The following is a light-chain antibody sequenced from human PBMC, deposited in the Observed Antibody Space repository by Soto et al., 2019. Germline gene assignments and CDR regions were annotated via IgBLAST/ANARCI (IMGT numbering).Light chain of an antibody. V-gene: IGLV1-51*02. J-gene: IGLJ3*02. Sequence: QSVLTQPPSVSAAPGQKVTISCSGSSSNIGNNYVSWYQQLPGTAPKLLIYENNKRPSGIPDRFSVSKSGTSATLGITGLQTGDKADYYCGTWDSCLRSWVFGGGTKLTVL. CDR3: GTWDSCLRSWV. CDR2: ENN. CDR1: SSNIGNNY.